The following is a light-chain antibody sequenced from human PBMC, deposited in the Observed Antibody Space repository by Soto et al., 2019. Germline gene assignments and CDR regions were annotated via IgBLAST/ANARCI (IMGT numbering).Light chain of an antibody. CDR1: QNIRSW. Sequence: DIQMTQSPSTLSASVGDRVTITCRASQNIRSWLAGYQQRPGKVPNLLIWDTSKLEIGVPSRFSGSGSGTEFTLTIASLQRDDFATYWCQQYDEYPLTFGGGTKVEHK. V-gene: IGKV1-5*01. J-gene: IGKJ4*01. CDR2: DTS. CDR3: QQYDEYPLT.